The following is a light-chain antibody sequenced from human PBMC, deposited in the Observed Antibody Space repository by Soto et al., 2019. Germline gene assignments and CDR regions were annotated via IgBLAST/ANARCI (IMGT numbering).Light chain of an antibody. CDR2: GAS. CDR1: QSVSSSY. Sequence: EIVLTQSPGTLSLSPGERATLSCRASQSVSSSYLAWYQQTPGQATRLLIYGASSRATGIPDRFSGSGSGTDFTLTISRLEPEDFAVYYCQQYGSSPRVYTFGQGNKLEIK. V-gene: IGKV3-20*01. J-gene: IGKJ2*01. CDR3: QQYGSSPRVYT.